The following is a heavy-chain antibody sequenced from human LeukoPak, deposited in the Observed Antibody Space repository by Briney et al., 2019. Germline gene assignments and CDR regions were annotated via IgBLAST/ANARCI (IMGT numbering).Heavy chain of an antibody. D-gene: IGHD6-19*01. J-gene: IGHJ6*03. CDR1: GFSFNTYS. CDR2: ISRTSESI. Sequence: GGSLRLSCAASGFSFNTYSMSWVRQAPGKGLEWVGIISRTSESIFYADSLKGRFTISRDNAKNSLYLQMNSLRAEDTAVYYCAKYSSGWYLYYYYYMDVWGKGTTVTVSS. V-gene: IGHV3-21*01. CDR3: AKYSSGWYLYYYYYMDV.